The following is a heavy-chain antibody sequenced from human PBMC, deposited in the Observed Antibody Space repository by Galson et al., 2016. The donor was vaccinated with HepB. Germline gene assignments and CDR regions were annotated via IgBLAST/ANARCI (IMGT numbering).Heavy chain of an antibody. CDR1: GFTFSSFG. J-gene: IGHJ4*01. D-gene: IGHD6-19*01. V-gene: IGHV3-30-3*01. CDR2: VSFDGNHK. Sequence: SLRLSCAASGFTFSSFGMHWLRQAPGKGLEWLAKVSFDGNHKYISETVRGRFTISRDNSRDTLHLQINSLRTDDTAVYYCARDRRAYSSGWYFFVTWGLGTLVTVSS. CDR3: ARDRRAYSSGWYFFVT.